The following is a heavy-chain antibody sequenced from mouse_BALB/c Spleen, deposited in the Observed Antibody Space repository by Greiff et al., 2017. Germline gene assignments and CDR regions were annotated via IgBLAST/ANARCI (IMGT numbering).Heavy chain of an antibody. CDR1: GFAFSSYD. J-gene: IGHJ3*01. D-gene: IGHD2-2*01. Sequence: EVKLVESGGGLVKPGGSLKLSCAASGFAFSSYDMSWVRQTPEKRLEWVAYISSGGGSTYYPDSVKGRFTISRDNAKNNLYLQMSSLKSEDTAMYYCARDKGGLRAWFAYWGQGTLVTVSA. CDR2: ISSGGGST. V-gene: IGHV5-12-1*01. CDR3: ARDKGGLRAWFAY.